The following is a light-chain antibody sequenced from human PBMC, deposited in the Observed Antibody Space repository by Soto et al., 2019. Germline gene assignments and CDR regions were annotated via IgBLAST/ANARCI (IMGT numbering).Light chain of an antibody. Sequence: EILLPQSPATLSLSPGERATLFCRASESVSSYLAWYQQKPGQAPRLLIYDASKRATGIPARFSGSVSGTDFTLTIGILEPEDLAVYYCQHRSKLAFGRGTKVYVK. CDR1: ESVSSY. CDR3: QHRSKLA. CDR2: DAS. V-gene: IGKV3-11*01. J-gene: IGKJ3*01.